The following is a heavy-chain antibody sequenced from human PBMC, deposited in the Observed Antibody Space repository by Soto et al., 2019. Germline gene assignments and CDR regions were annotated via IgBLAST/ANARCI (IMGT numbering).Heavy chain of an antibody. Sequence: EVQLLESGGGLGQPGGSLRLSCAASGFTFSSYAMTWVRQAPGRGLEWVSAISGSGSPTYYADSVQGRFTISRDNSKNTLYLQMNSLRADDTAVYYCARDMSGGTYNYYYGMDVWGQGTTVTVSS. V-gene: IGHV3-23*01. D-gene: IGHD1-26*01. CDR2: ISGSGSPT. J-gene: IGHJ6*02. CDR3: ARDMSGGTYNYYYGMDV. CDR1: GFTFSSYA.